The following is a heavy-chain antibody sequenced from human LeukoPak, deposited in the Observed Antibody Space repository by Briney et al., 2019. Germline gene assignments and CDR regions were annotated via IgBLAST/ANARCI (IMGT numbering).Heavy chain of an antibody. Sequence: GGSLRLSCAASGFTFSSYSMNWVRQAPGKGLEWVSYISSSSSTIYYADSVKGRFTISRDNAKNSLYLQMNSLRAEDTAVYYCARDQGDGYSYGWQSFDYWGQGTLVTVSS. CDR1: GFTFSSYS. V-gene: IGHV3-48*04. CDR2: ISSSSSTI. J-gene: IGHJ4*02. D-gene: IGHD5-18*01. CDR3: ARDQGDGYSYGWQSFDY.